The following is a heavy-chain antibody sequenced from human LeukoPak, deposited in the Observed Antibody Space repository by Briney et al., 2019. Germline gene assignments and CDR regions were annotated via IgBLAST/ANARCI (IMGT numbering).Heavy chain of an antibody. J-gene: IGHJ4*02. CDR2: INHSGST. V-gene: IGHV4-34*01. D-gene: IGHD6-13*01. CDR1: GGSFSGYY. Sequence: PSETLSLTCAVYGGSFSGYYWSWIRQPPGKGLEWIGEINHSGSTNYSPSLKSRVTISVDTSKNQFSLKLSSVTAADTAVYYCARGGLSSWWYRPQTLLDYWGQGTLVTVSS. CDR3: ARGGLSSWWYRPQTLLDY.